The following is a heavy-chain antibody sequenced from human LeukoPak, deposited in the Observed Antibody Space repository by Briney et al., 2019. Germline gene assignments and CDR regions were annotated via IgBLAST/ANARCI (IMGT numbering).Heavy chain of an antibody. CDR2: IYYSGST. D-gene: IGHD3-3*01. CDR1: GGSISSYY. CDR3: ARDSIFGVVDYYYYYMDV. V-gene: IGHV4-59*12. Sequence: SETLSLTCTVSGGSISSYYWSWIRQPPGKGLEWIGYIYYSGSTNYNPSLKSRVTISVDTFKNQCSLKLSSVTAADTAVYYCARDSIFGVVDYYYYYMDVWGKGTTVTVSS. J-gene: IGHJ6*03.